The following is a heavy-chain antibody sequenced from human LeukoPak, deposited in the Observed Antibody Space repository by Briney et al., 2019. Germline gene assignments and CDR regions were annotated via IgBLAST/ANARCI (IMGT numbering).Heavy chain of an antibody. CDR1: GGSISSYY. D-gene: IGHD3-22*01. Sequence: SETLSLTCTVSGGSISSYYWSWIRRPPGKGLEWIGYIYYSGSTNYNPSLNSRVTISVDTSKNQFSLKLSSVTAADTAVYYCASYYYDSSGFGYWGQGTLVTVSS. CDR3: ASYYYDSSGFGY. J-gene: IGHJ4*02. CDR2: IYYSGST. V-gene: IGHV4-59*01.